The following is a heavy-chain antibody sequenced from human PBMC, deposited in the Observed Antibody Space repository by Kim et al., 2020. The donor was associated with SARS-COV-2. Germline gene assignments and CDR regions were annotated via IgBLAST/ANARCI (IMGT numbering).Heavy chain of an antibody. D-gene: IGHD6-19*01. CDR2: GTAT. V-gene: IGHV3-23*01. J-gene: IGHJ4*02. Sequence: GTATPSATSMKVRFIISRDNSKNTLYLQMSSLRADDTAIYYCANFRQSDYWGQGTLVTVSS. CDR3: ANFRQSDY.